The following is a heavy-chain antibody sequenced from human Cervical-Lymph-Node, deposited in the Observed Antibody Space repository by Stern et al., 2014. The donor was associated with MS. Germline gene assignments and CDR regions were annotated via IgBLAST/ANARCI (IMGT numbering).Heavy chain of an antibody. Sequence: DQLVESGAEVKKPGASVKVSCKASGYTFTSHYIHWVRQAPGQGLEWMGIFNPSGDSTSSAPQFQGRLTMTRDTSTSTVNMHLSSLRSEDTAVYYCARGFVTTENWFDHWGQGTLVTVSS. V-gene: IGHV1-46*01. CDR2: FNPSGDST. D-gene: IGHD3-10*01. J-gene: IGHJ5*02. CDR3: ARGFVTTENWFDH. CDR1: GYTFTSHY.